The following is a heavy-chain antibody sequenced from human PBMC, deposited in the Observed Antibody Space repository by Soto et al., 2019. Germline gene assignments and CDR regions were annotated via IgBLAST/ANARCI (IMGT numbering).Heavy chain of an antibody. CDR1: GYTFTSYG. V-gene: IGHV1-18*01. Sequence: QVQLVQSGAEVKKPGASVKVSCKASGYTFTSYGISWVRQAPGQGLEWMGWISAYNGNTNYAQKLQGRATMTTDTSTITAYMELRNLRSDDPAVYYCARSLSGYITHFDYWGQGTLVTVSS. CDR3: ARSLSGYITHFDY. CDR2: ISAYNGNT. D-gene: IGHD3-22*01. J-gene: IGHJ4*02.